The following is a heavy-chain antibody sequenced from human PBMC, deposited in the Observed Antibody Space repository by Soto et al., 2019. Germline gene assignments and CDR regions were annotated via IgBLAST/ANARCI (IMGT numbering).Heavy chain of an antibody. V-gene: IGHV4-59*08. Sequence: QVQLQESGPGLVKPSETLSLTCTVSGGSISSYYWSWIRQPPGKGLEWIGYIYYSGSTNYNPSLKRRVTISVDTSKNQFSLKLSSVTAADTAVYYCASGMYCGGDCYSGYWYFDLWGRGTLVTVSS. D-gene: IGHD2-21*02. CDR2: IYYSGST. CDR3: ASGMYCGGDCYSGYWYFDL. CDR1: GGSISSYY. J-gene: IGHJ2*01.